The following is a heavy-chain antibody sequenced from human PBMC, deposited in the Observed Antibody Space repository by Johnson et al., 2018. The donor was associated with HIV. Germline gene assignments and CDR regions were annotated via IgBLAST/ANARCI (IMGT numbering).Heavy chain of an antibody. CDR2: ISATGGST. CDR1: GFTFITYA. V-gene: IGHV3-64*01. J-gene: IGHJ3*02. Sequence: VQLVESGGGLVQPGGSLRLSCAASGFTFITYAVHWVRQAPGKGLEYVSGISATGGSTYYANSVKGRFTTSRDNSKNTLYLQVGSLRAEDMAVYSCARDRGSGAFDIWGQGTMVTVSS. D-gene: IGHD3-10*01. CDR3: ARDRGSGAFDI.